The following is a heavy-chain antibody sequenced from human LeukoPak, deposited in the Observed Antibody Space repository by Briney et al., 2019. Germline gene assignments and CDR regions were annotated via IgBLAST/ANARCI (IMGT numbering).Heavy chain of an antibody. J-gene: IGHJ4*02. V-gene: IGHV4-38-2*02. D-gene: IGHD2-15*01. CDR3: ARWAVVTANYFDY. Sequence: SETLSLTCTVSGYSISSGYYWGWIRQPPGQGLEWIGNIYNSGSTYYNPSLKSRVTISVDTSKNQFSLKLSSVTAADTAVYYCARWAVVTANYFDYWGQGTLVTVSS. CDR1: GYSISSGYY. CDR2: IYNSGST.